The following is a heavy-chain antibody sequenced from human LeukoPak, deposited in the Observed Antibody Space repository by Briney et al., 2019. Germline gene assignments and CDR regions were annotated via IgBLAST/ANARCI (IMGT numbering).Heavy chain of an antibody. J-gene: IGHJ4*02. CDR3: ARDRGLHLGELSLYDY. V-gene: IGHV1-18*01. Sequence: ASVKVSCKASGYTFTSYGISWVRQAPGQGLEWMGWISAYNGNTNYAQKLQGRVTMTTDTSTSTAYVELRSLRSDDTAVYYCARDRGLHLGELSLYDYWGQGTLVTVSS. D-gene: IGHD3-16*02. CDR1: GYTFTSYG. CDR2: ISAYNGNT.